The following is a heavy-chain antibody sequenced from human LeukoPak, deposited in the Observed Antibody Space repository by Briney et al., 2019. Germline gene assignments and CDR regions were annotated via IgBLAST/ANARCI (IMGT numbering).Heavy chain of an antibody. CDR3: ARAPVTSCRGAFCYPFDY. Sequence: GGSLRLSCAASGFTFSSYGMSWVRQAPGKGLEWVSAISGSGGSTYYADSVKGRFTISRDNSKNTLYLQMNSLRAVDTAVYYCARAPVTSCRGAFCYPFDYWGQGILVTVSS. V-gene: IGHV3-23*01. CDR1: GFTFSSYG. J-gene: IGHJ4*02. CDR2: ISGSGGST. D-gene: IGHD2-21*01.